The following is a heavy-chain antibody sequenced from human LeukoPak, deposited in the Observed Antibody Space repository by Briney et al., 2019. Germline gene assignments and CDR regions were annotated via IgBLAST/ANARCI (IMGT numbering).Heavy chain of an antibody. CDR1: GLDFSRHA. J-gene: IGHJ6*04. CDR3: AKEGPIAAPSSGLDV. Sequence: GGSLRLSCEVSGLDFSRHAMTWVRQAPGKGLEWVSAISGSGGSTYYADSVKGRFTISRDNSKNTLYLQMNSLRAEDTAVYYCAKEGPIAAPSSGLDVWGKGTTVTVSS. V-gene: IGHV3-23*01. CDR2: ISGSGGST. D-gene: IGHD6-13*01.